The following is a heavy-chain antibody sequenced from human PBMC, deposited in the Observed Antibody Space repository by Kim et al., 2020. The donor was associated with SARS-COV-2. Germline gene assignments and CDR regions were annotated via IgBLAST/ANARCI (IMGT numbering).Heavy chain of an antibody. Sequence: SVKVSCKASGGTFSSYAISWVRQAPGQGLEWMGGILPIFGTANYAQKFQGRVTITADESTSTAYMELSSLRSEDTAVYYCARGTASGYSYGYGRDWGQGTLVTVSS. D-gene: IGHD5-18*01. CDR3: ARGTASGYSYGYGRD. J-gene: IGHJ4*02. CDR2: ILPIFGTA. V-gene: IGHV1-69*13. CDR1: GGTFSSYA.